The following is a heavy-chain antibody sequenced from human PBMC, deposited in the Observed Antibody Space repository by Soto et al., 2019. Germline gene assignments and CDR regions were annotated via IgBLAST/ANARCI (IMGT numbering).Heavy chain of an antibody. CDR3: AQIPFGGSGGRWGFDY. J-gene: IGHJ4*02. D-gene: IGHD3-10*01. Sequence: VGSLRLSWAASGFTFIGYAMSWVRQAPGKGLEWVSAISGSGGSTYYADSVKGRFTISRDNSKNTLYLQMNSLRAEDTAVYYCAQIPFGGSGGRWGFDYWGQGTLVPGTS. CDR1: GFTFIGYA. CDR2: ISGSGGST. V-gene: IGHV3-23*01.